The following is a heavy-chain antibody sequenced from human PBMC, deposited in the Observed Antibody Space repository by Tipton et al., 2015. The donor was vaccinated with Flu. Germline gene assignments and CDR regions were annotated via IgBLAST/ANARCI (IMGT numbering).Heavy chain of an antibody. CDR1: GASLSSGYSY. CDR2: IFTTGST. Sequence: TLSLTCSVSGASLSSGYSYWSWVRQPAGKGLEWIGRIFTTGSTNYNPSLKSRVTISVDTSKNQFSLTLSSVTAADTAVYYCARRDYSNYVSEPKNWFDPWGQGILVTVSS. V-gene: IGHV4-61*02. D-gene: IGHD4-11*01. CDR3: ARRDYSNYVSEPKNWFDP. J-gene: IGHJ5*02.